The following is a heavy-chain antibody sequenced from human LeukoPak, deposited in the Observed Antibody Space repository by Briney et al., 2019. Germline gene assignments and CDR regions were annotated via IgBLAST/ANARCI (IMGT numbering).Heavy chain of an antibody. Sequence: SEALSLTCTVSGGSISSYYWSWIRQPPGKGLEWIGSMYYSGSTYYNPSLKSRVTISVDTSKNQFSLKLSSVTAADTAMYYCASVLGGHAFDIWGQGTMVTVSS. CDR3: ASVLGGHAFDI. J-gene: IGHJ3*02. V-gene: IGHV4-59*12. CDR2: MYYSGST. D-gene: IGHD3-16*01. CDR1: GGSISSYY.